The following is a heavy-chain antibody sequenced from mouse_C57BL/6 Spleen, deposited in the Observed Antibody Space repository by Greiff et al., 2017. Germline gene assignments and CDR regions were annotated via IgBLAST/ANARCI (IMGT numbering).Heavy chain of an antibody. CDR1: GYTFTSYW. D-gene: IGHD1-1*01. J-gene: IGHJ2*01. CDR3: ARDYYGSSRDFDY. V-gene: IGHV1-55*01. CDR2: IYPGSGST. Sequence: QVQLQQSGAELVKPGASVKMSCKASGYTFTSYWITWVKQRPGQGLEWIGDIYPGSGSTNYNEKFKSKATLTVDTSSSTAYMQLSSLTSEDSAVYYCARDYYGSSRDFDYWGQGTTLTVSS.